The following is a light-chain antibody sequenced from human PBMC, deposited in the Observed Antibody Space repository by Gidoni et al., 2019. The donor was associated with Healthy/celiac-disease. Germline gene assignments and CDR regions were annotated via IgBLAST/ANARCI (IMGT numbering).Light chain of an antibody. J-gene: IGKJ2*01. CDR1: QSISSN. Sequence: DIQMTQSPSSLSASVGDRVTITCRASQSISSNLSWYQQKPGKAPKLLIYAASTLQSGVPSRFSGSGSGTDFTLTISSLQPEDFATYYCQQSYSTLMYTFGQGTKLEIK. CDR3: QQSYSTLMYT. CDR2: AAS. V-gene: IGKV1-39*01.